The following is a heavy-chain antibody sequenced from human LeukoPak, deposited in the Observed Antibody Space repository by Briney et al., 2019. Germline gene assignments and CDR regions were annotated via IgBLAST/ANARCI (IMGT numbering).Heavy chain of an antibody. CDR1: GFTVSSNY. CDR2: IYSGGST. CDR3: ARAGTWVRGVFDY. J-gene: IGHJ4*02. V-gene: IGHV3-66*02. Sequence: PGGSLRLSCAASGFTVSSNYMSWVRQAPGKGLEWVSVIYSGGSTCYADSVKGRFTISRDNSKNTLYLQMNSLRAEDTAVYYCARAGTWVRGVFDYWGQGTLVTVSS. D-gene: IGHD3-10*01.